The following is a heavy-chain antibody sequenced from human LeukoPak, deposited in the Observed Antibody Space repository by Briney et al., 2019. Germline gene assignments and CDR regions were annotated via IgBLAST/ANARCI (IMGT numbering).Heavy chain of an antibody. J-gene: IGHJ5*02. CDR3: AKDHDYVWGSLNWFDP. CDR2: ISGSGGST. Sequence: GGSLRLSCAASGFTFSSYAMSWVRQAPGKGPEWVSAISGSGGSTYYADSVKGRFTISRDNSKNTLYLQMNSLRAEDTAVYYCAKDHDYVWGSLNWFDPWGQGTLVTVSS. D-gene: IGHD3-16*01. CDR1: GFTFSSYA. V-gene: IGHV3-23*01.